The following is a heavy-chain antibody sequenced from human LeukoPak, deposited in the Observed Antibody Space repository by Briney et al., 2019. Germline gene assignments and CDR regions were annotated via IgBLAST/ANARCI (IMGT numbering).Heavy chain of an antibody. CDR2: INPSGGST. CDR1: GYPFTGYY. CDR3: ARDRGSKRVAYCGGDCYIGYFDL. J-gene: IGHJ2*01. Sequence: GASVKVSCKASGYPFTGYYLHWVRQAPGQGLEWMGIINPSGGSTSYAQKFQGRVTMTRDTSTSTVYMELSSLRSEDTAVYYCARDRGSKRVAYCGGDCYIGYFDLWGRGTLVTVSS. V-gene: IGHV1-46*01. D-gene: IGHD2-21*02.